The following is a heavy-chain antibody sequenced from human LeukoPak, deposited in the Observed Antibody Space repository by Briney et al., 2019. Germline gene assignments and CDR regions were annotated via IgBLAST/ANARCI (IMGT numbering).Heavy chain of an antibody. CDR1: GFAISDYF. D-gene: IGHD6-13*01. Sequence: PGGSLRLSCAASGFAISDYFMAWIRQAPGKGLEWVSYISSSSSYISYADSVKGRFTISRDNSKKSLDLQMNSLRVDDTAVYYCARSGQQLAGLGYFDYWGQGSLVTVSS. J-gene: IGHJ4*02. CDR2: ISSSSSYI. V-gene: IGHV3-11*03. CDR3: ARSGQQLAGLGYFDY.